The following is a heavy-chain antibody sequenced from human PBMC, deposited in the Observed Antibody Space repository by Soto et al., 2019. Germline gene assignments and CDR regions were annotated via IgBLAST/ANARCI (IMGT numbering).Heavy chain of an antibody. Sequence: ASVKVSCKASGYTLTELSMHWVRQAPGKGLEWMGWFDPDDGDTNYAQKFQGRVTMTTDTSTSTAYMELRSLRSDDTAVYYCARDRVGYGEVNWFDPWGQGTLVTVSS. J-gene: IGHJ5*02. CDR1: GYTLTELS. V-gene: IGHV1-24*01. D-gene: IGHD4-17*01. CDR2: FDPDDGDT. CDR3: ARDRVGYGEVNWFDP.